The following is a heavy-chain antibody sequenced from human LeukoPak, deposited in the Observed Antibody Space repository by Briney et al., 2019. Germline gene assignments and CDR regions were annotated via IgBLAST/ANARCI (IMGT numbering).Heavy chain of an antibody. V-gene: IGHV1-18*01. CDR3: ARIAVLRLLPPRYYFDY. Sequence: ASVKVSCKASGYTFTSYGISWVRQAPGQGLEWMGWISAYNGNTNYAQKLQGRVTMTTDTSTSTAYMEPRSLRSDDTAVYYCARIAVLRLLPPRYYFDYWGQGTLVTVSS. J-gene: IGHJ4*02. D-gene: IGHD3-22*01. CDR1: GYTFTSYG. CDR2: ISAYNGNT.